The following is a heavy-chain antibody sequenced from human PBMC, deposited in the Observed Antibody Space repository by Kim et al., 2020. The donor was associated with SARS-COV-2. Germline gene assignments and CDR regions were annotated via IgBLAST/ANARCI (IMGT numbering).Heavy chain of an antibody. D-gene: IGHD2-2*01. V-gene: IGHV1-24*01. CDR3: ATGVGVVVPAAVSFDY. J-gene: IGHJ4*02. CDR1: GYTLTELS. CDR2: FDPEDGET. Sequence: ASVKVSCKVSGYTLTELSMHWVRQAPGKGLEWMGGFDPEDGETIYAQKFQGRVTMTEDTSTDTAYMELSSLRSEDTAVYYCATGVGVVVPAAVSFDYWGQGTLVTVSS.